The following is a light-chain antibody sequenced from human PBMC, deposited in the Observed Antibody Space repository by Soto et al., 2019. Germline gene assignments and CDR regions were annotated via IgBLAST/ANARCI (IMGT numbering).Light chain of an antibody. J-gene: IGLJ3*02. V-gene: IGLV1-40*01. CDR3: QAYDYSLTASV. CDR1: NSNLGAGYD. CDR2: GNR. Sequence: QSVLTQPPSVSGAPGQRVTISCTGNNSNLGAGYDLHWYQQLPGAAPKLVIFGNRNRPSGVPERFSGSKSGTSASLAITGLQAEDEADYYCQAYDYSLTASVFGGGTKVTVL.